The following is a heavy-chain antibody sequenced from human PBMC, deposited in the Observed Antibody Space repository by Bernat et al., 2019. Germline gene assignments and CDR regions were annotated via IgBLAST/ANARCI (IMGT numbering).Heavy chain of an antibody. CDR3: ARVGYCSGGSCYGPGRYFDL. D-gene: IGHD2-15*01. CDR2: IIPILGIA. V-gene: IGHV1-69*04. J-gene: IGHJ2*01. Sequence: QVQLVQSGAEVKKPGSSVKVSCKASGGTFSSYAISWVRQAPGQGLEWMGRIIPILGIANYAQKFQGRVTITADKSTSTAYMELSSLRSEDTAVYYCARVGYCSGGSCYGPGRYFDLWGRGTLVTVSP. CDR1: GGTFSSYA.